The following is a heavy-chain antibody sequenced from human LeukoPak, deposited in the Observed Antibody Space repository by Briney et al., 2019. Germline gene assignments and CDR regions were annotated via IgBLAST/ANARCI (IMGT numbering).Heavy chain of an antibody. Sequence: GASLKVSCKASGYTFTSYGISWVRQAPGQGLEWMGWISAYNGNTNYAQKLQGRVTMTTDTSTSTAYMEMRSLRSDDTAVYYCALSGSYAPFDYWGQGTLVTVSS. CDR1: GYTFTSYG. D-gene: IGHD1-26*01. V-gene: IGHV1-18*01. CDR2: ISAYNGNT. J-gene: IGHJ4*02. CDR3: ALSGSYAPFDY.